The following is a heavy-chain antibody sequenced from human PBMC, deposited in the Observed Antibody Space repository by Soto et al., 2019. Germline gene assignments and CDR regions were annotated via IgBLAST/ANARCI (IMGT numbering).Heavy chain of an antibody. CDR2: ISAYNGNT. CDR1: GYTFTSYG. V-gene: IGHV1-18*01. J-gene: IGHJ3*02. D-gene: IGHD3-9*01. Sequence: ASVKVSCKASGYTFTSYGISWVRQAPGQGLEWMGWISAYNGNTNYAQKLQGRVTMTTDTSTSTAYMELRSLRSDDTAVYYCARDYDILTGYYAFDIWGQGTMVTVSS. CDR3: ARDYDILTGYYAFDI.